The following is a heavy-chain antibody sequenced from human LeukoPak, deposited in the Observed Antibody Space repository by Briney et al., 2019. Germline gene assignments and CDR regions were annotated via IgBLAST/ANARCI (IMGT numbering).Heavy chain of an antibody. CDR2: ISGSGGST. J-gene: IGHJ4*02. CDR3: AKESTRYSSPY. D-gene: IGHD6-13*01. CDR1: GFTFSSYA. V-gene: IGHV3-23*01. Sequence: GGSLRLSCAASGFTFSSYAMSWVRQAPGKGLEWVSAISGSGGSTYYADSVKGRFTISRDNSKSTLYLQMNSLRGEDTAVYYCAKESTRYSSPYWGQGTLVTVSS.